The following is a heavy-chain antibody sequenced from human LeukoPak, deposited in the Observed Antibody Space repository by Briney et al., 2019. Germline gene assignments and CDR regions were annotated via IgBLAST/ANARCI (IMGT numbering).Heavy chain of an antibody. CDR3: ARYPLFSSGYYYDY. CDR2: IYHSGST. V-gene: IGHV4-4*02. J-gene: IGHJ4*02. Sequence: SGTLSLTCAGSGDSISSSNWWNWVRQPPGRGLEWIGEIYHSGSTNYNPSLKSRVTISVDKSKNQFSLKMSSVTAADTAVYYCARYPLFSSGYYYDYWGQGTLVTVSS. CDR1: GDSISSSNW. D-gene: IGHD3-22*01.